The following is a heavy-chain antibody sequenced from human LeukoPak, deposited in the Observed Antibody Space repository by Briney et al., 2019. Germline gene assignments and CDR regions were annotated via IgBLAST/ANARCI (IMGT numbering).Heavy chain of an antibody. CDR1: GYTLTELS. CDR3: ATGTVTPDTFDY. J-gene: IGHJ4*02. D-gene: IGHD4-17*01. V-gene: IGHV1-24*01. CDR2: FDPEDGET. Sequence: ASVKVSCKVSGYTLTELSMHWVRQAPGKGLEWMGGFDPEDGETIYAQKFQGRVTMTEDTSTDTAYMELSSLRSEDTAVYYCATGTVTPDTFDYWGQETLVTVSS.